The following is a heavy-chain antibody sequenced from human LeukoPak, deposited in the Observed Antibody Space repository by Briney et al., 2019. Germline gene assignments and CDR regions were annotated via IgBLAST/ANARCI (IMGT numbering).Heavy chain of an antibody. J-gene: IGHJ6*03. CDR1: GGTFSSYA. D-gene: IGHD3-3*01. Sequence: SVKVSCKASGGTFSSYAISWVRQAPGQGLEWMGGIIPIFGTANYAQKFQGRVTITTDESTSTAYMELSSLRSEDTAVYYRARGFSEVGIFGVNYYYYYMDVWGKGTTVTVSS. CDR2: IIPIFGTA. CDR3: ARGFSEVGIFGVNYYYYYMDV. V-gene: IGHV1-69*05.